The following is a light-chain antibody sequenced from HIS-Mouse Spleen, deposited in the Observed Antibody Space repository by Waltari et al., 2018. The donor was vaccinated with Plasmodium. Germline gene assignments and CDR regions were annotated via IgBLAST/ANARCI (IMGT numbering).Light chain of an antibody. V-gene: IGLV2-8*01. Sequence: QSALTQPPSASGSPGQSVTISCTGTSSDVGGYNYVSWYHQPPGKAPKLMIYEVSKRPSGGPDRFSGSKSGNTASLTVSGLQAEDEADYYCSSYAGSNNLVFGGGTKLTVL. CDR1: SSDVGGYNY. CDR2: EVS. CDR3: SSYAGSNNLV. J-gene: IGLJ2*01.